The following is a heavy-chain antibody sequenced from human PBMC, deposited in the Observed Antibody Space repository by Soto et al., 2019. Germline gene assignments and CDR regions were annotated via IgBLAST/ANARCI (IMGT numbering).Heavy chain of an antibody. CDR1: GFTFSSYW. CDR2: INSDGSST. V-gene: IGHV3-74*01. J-gene: IGHJ6*02. D-gene: IGHD2-15*01. CDR3: ARDQAPRYCSGGSCYSPNYYYGMDV. Sequence: GGSLRLSCAASGFTFSSYWMHWVRQAPGKGLVWVSRINSDGSSTSYADSVKGRFTISRDNAKNTLYLQMNSLRAEDTAVYYCARDQAPRYCSGGSCYSPNYYYGMDVWGQGTTVTVS.